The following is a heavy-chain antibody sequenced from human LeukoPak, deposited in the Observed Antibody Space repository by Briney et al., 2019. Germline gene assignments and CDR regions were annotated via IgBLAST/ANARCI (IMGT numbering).Heavy chain of an antibody. CDR3: ARSPIFNNWFDP. Sequence: GGSLRFSCAASGFTFSSYGMHWVRQAPGKGLEWVAVIWYDGSNKYYADSVKGRFTISRDNSKNTLYLQMNSLRAEDTAVYYCARSPIFNNWFDPWGQGTLVTVSS. CDR1: GFTFSSYG. D-gene: IGHD3-3*01. CDR2: IWYDGSNK. V-gene: IGHV3-33*01. J-gene: IGHJ5*02.